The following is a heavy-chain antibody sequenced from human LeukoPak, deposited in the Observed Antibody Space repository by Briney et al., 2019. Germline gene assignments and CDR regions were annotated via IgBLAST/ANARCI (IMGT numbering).Heavy chain of an antibody. CDR2: MNPNSGNT. V-gene: IGHV1-8*01. J-gene: IGHJ6*03. D-gene: IGHD3-16*01. CDR3: ARGRSWGRYYYYYYMDV. Sequence: GASVNVSCKASGYTFTSYDINWVRQAPGQGREWMGWMNPNSGNTGYAQKFQGRVTMTRNTSISTAYMELSSLRSEDTAVYYCARGRSWGRYYYYYYMDVWGKGTTVTVSS. CDR1: GYTFTSYD.